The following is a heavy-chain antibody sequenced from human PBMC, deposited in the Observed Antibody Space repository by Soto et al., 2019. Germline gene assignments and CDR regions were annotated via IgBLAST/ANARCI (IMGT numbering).Heavy chain of an antibody. D-gene: IGHD5-12*01. CDR2: MNPNSGNT. V-gene: IGHV1-8*01. CDR1: GYTFTSYD. J-gene: IGHJ5*02. Sequence: QVQLVQSGAEVKKPGASVKVSCKASGYTFTSYDINWVRQATGQGREWMGWMNPNSGNTGYAQKFQGRVTMTRNTSISTAYMELSSLRSEDTAVYYCARDAGYSGYLLNWFDPWGQGTLVTVSS. CDR3: ARDAGYSGYLLNWFDP.